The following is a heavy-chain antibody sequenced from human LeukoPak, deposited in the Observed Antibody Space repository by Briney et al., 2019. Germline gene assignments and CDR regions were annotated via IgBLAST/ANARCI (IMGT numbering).Heavy chain of an antibody. J-gene: IGHJ4*02. CDR1: VGSISSGTYY. CDR3: ARVTTGGYYNC. Sequence: PSETLSLTCTVSVGSISSGTYYWTWIRQPAGKGLEWIGRIYTTGSTHYNPSLKSRDTMSTDTSKNQFSLKLSSVTAADTAVYYCARVTTGGYYNCWGQGTLVTVSS. CDR2: IYTTGST. D-gene: IGHD3-22*01. V-gene: IGHV4-61*02.